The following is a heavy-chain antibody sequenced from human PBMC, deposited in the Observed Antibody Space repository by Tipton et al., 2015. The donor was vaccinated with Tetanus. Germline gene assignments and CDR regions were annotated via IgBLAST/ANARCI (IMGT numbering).Heavy chain of an antibody. Sequence: SLRLSCAASGFNFKTLGINWVRQAPGKGLEWISYISSSGTTMYYADSVKGRFTNSRDNAKNSLFLQMNSLRDEDTAVYYCVNFAAPRGQGTL. J-gene: IGHJ5*02. CDR1: GFNFKTLG. CDR2: ISSSGTTM. CDR3: VNFAAP. V-gene: IGHV3-48*02.